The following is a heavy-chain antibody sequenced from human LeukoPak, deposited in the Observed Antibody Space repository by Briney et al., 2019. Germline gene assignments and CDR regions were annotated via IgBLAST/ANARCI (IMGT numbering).Heavy chain of an antibody. CDR3: ARSSEGRYYYDSSGFSYYYYYMDV. CDR2: IYYSGST. Sequence: NPSESLSLTCTVSGGSISSYYWSWIRQPPGQGLEWIGYIYYSGSTYYNPSLRSRVTISVDTSKNQLSLKLSSVTAADTAVYYCARSSEGRYYYDSSGFSYYYYYMDVWGKGTTVTISS. CDR1: GGSISSYY. J-gene: IGHJ6*03. D-gene: IGHD3-22*01. V-gene: IGHV4-59*01.